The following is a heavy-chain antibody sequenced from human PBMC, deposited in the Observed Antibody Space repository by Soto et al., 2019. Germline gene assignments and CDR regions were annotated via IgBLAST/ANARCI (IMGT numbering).Heavy chain of an antibody. CDR1: GFSFSTYW. J-gene: IGHJ4*02. D-gene: IGHD1-1*01. CDR3: VSENWHSDS. V-gene: IGHV3-74*03. CDR2: ISPNGGTT. Sequence: EVQLVESGGDLVQPGGSLRLSCAASGFSFSTYWMNWVRQVPGKGLIWVSQISPNGGTTLYADSVRGRFVVSIDNAKNTLFLQIDSLSTDDTAVYYYVSENWHSDSWGQGTLVTVSS.